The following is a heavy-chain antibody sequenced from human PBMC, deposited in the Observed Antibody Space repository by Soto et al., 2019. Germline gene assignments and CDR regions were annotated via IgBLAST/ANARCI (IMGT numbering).Heavy chain of an antibody. V-gene: IGHV4-30-2*01. Sequence: QLQLQESGSGLVKPSQTLSLTCAVSGDSVSSGTDSWSWIRQPPGKGLEWIGYIFHSGNTNYNPSLRSRVTMSLDRSKNQISRSLTSVTAADTAVYYCARGYGSGSYWFDYWGQGTLVTVSS. CDR3: ARGYGSGSYWFDY. D-gene: IGHD3-10*01. CDR1: GDSVSSGTDS. CDR2: IFHSGNT. J-gene: IGHJ4*02.